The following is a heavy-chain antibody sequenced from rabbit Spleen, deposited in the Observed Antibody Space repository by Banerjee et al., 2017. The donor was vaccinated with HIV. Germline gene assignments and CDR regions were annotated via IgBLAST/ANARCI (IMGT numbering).Heavy chain of an antibody. CDR1: GFSLSNNNY. CDR2: IFGGSSGST. Sequence: QEQLKETGGGLVQPGGSLTLTCTASGFSLSNNNYMCWVRQAPGKGLEWIAYIFGGSSGSTAYASWAKGRFTISKTSSTTVTLQMTSLTAADTTTYFCARGYSSGWDYYFDLWGPGTLVTVS. J-gene: IGHJ4*01. D-gene: IGHD4-1*01. V-gene: IGHV1S45*01. CDR3: ARGYSSGWDYYFDL.